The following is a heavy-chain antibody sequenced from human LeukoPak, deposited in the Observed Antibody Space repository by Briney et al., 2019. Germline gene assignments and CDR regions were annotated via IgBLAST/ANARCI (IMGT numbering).Heavy chain of an antibody. CDR2: IYYSGST. D-gene: IGHD3-3*01. Sequence: SETLSLTCTVSGGSISSYYWSWIREPPGKGLEWIGYIYYSGSTIYNPSLKSRVTISVDTTKNQFSLKLSSVTAADTAVYYCARETFWSGYAGPDYWGQGTLVTVCS. CDR1: GGSISSYY. J-gene: IGHJ4*02. V-gene: IGHV4-59*01. CDR3: ARETFWSGYAGPDY.